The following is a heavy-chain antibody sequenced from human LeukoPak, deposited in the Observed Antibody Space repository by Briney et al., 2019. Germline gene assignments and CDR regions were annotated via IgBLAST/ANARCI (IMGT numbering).Heavy chain of an antibody. V-gene: IGHV4-30-2*01. Sequence: SETLSLTCAVSGGSISSGGYSWSWIRQPPGKGLEWIGYIYHSGSTYHNPSLKSRVTISVDRSKNQFSLKLSSVTAADTAVYYCARGSYYDSSGYYGVPDYFDYWGQGTLVTVSS. J-gene: IGHJ4*02. CDR1: GGSISSGGYS. CDR2: IYHSGST. D-gene: IGHD3-22*01. CDR3: ARGSYYDSSGYYGVPDYFDY.